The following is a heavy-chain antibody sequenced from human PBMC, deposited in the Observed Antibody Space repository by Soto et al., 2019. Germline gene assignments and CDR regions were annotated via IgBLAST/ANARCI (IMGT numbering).Heavy chain of an antibody. J-gene: IGHJ6*02. CDR3: ARDGEPRITIFGVVIKKRNYYYYGMDV. CDR2: ISYDGSNK. D-gene: IGHD3-3*01. Sequence: GGSLRLSCAASGFTFSSYAMHWVRQAPGKGLEWVAVISYDGSNKYYADSVKGRFTISRDNSKNTLYLQMNSLRAEDTAVYYCARDGEPRITIFGVVIKKRNYYYYGMDVWGQGTTVPVSS. CDR1: GFTFSSYA. V-gene: IGHV3-30-3*01.